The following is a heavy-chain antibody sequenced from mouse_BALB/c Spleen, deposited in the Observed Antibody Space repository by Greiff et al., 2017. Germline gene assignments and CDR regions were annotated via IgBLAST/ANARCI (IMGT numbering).Heavy chain of an antibody. J-gene: IGHJ2*01. CDR3: NARTDYFDY. Sequence: EVQLQQSGAELVRSGASVKLSCTASGFNLTDYYMPWVKQRPEQGLEWIGWIAPENGDTEYAPKFQGKATMTADTSSNTAYLQLSSLTSEDTAVYYCNARTDYFDYWGQGTTLTVSS. CDR2: IAPENGDT. CDR1: GFNLTDYY. V-gene: IGHV14-4*02.